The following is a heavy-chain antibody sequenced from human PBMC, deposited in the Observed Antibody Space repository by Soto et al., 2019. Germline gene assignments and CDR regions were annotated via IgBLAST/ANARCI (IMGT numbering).Heavy chain of an antibody. J-gene: IGHJ4*02. V-gene: IGHV3-30*03. CDR1: GFPFTTYG. CDR3: VGGQYYFDY. CDR2: ISYDGSNR. Sequence: QVQLVESGGGVVQPGRSLRLSCAASGFPFTTYGMHWVREGPGKGLEWVAVISYDGSNRYYADSVKGRFTISRDKSNNTLYLQMNDLRPEDTALYYCVGGQYYFDYRGQGTLVTVSS. D-gene: IGHD3-10*01.